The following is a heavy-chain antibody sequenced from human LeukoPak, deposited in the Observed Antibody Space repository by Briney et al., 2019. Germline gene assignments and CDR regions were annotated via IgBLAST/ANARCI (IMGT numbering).Heavy chain of an antibody. J-gene: IGHJ6*02. V-gene: IGHV3-30*18. Sequence: GGSLRLSCAASGFTFSSYGMHWVRQAPGKGLEWVAVISYDGSNKYYADSVKGRFTISRDNSENTLYLQMNSLRAEDTAVYYCAKDLSGYDWRLAVYYYYGMDVWGQGTTVTVSS. CDR3: AKDLSGYDWRLAVYYYYGMDV. CDR2: ISYDGSNK. CDR1: GFTFSSYG. D-gene: IGHD5-12*01.